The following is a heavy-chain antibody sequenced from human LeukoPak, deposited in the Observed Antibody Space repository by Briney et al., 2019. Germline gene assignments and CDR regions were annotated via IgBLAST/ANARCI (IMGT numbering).Heavy chain of an antibody. V-gene: IGHV4-30-4*01. CDR3: ARDPLMAARLMAPRYGMDV. CDR1: GGSTSSGDYY. J-gene: IGHJ6*02. CDR2: IYYSGST. Sequence: SETLSLTCTVSGGSTSSGDYYWSWIRQPPGKGLEWIGYIYYSGSTYYNPSLKSRVTISVDTSKNQFSLKLSSVTAADTAVYYCARDPLMAARLMAPRYGMDVWGQGTTVTVSS. D-gene: IGHD6-6*01.